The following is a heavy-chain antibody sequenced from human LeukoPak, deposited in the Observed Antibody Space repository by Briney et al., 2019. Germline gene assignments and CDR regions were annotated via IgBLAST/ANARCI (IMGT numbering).Heavy chain of an antibody. CDR2: IHSSGGT. D-gene: IGHD4-17*01. V-gene: IGHV3-53*01. Sequence: SGGSLRLSCAASGVTGSNNYMSWVRQAPGKGLEWVSAIHSSGGTYYADSVKGRFTISRDTSKNTLYLQINSLRVEDTAVYYCIVFGDSNHWGQGTLVTVSS. CDR1: GVTGSNNY. CDR3: IVFGDSNH. J-gene: IGHJ5*02.